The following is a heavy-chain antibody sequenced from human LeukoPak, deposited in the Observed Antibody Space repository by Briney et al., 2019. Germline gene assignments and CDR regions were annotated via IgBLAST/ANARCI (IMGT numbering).Heavy chain of an antibody. V-gene: IGHV1-2*02. J-gene: IGHJ5*02. D-gene: IGHD2-15*01. CDR2: TNPNSGGT. CDR3: ASAIRDRGWAGNWFDP. CDR1: GYTFTGYY. Sequence: ASVKVSCKASGYTFTGYYMHWVRQAPGQGLEWMGWTNPNSGGTNYAQKFQGRVTMTRDTSISTAYMELSRLRSDDTAVYYCASAIRDRGWAGNWFDPWGQGTLVTVSS.